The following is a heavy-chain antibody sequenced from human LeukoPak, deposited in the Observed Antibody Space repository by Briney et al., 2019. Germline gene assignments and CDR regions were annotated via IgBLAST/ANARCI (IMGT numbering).Heavy chain of an antibody. CDR2: ISAYNGNT. V-gene: IGHV1-18*01. Sequence: ASVKVSCKASGYTFTSYGISWVRQAPGQGLEWMGWISAYNGNTNYAQRLQGRVTMTTDTSTSTACMELRSLRSDDTAVYYCASGRDDILTGYYYWGQGTLVTVSS. J-gene: IGHJ4*02. D-gene: IGHD3-9*01. CDR3: ASGRDDILTGYYY. CDR1: GYTFTSYG.